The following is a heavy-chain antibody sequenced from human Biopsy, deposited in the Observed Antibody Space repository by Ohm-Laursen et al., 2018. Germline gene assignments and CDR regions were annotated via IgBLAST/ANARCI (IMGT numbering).Heavy chain of an antibody. D-gene: IGHD3-3*01. Sequence: GSLRLSCAATGFTYTTFAMSWVRQAPGKGPEWVSTISANGDTSYYAYSVKGRFTISKDNSKNTLYLQMNSVRADDTAIYYCAKWGSITIFGVVINNCFDPWGQGTRVTVSS. CDR2: ISANGDTS. CDR1: GFTYTTFA. V-gene: IGHV3-23*01. CDR3: AKWGSITIFGVVINNCFDP. J-gene: IGHJ5*02.